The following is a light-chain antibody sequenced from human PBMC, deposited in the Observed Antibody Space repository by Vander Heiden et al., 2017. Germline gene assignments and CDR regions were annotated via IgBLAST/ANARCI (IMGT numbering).Light chain of an antibody. CDR1: SSDVGGYNY. J-gene: IGLJ3*02. V-gene: IGLV2-14*03. Sequence: QSALTQPAPVSGSPGQSITISCTGTSSDVGGYNYVPWYQQHPGKAPKLMIYDVSNRPSGVSNRFSGSKSGNTASLTTSGLQAEDEADYYCSSYTSSSTWVFGGGTKLTVL. CDR3: SSYTSSSTWV. CDR2: DVS.